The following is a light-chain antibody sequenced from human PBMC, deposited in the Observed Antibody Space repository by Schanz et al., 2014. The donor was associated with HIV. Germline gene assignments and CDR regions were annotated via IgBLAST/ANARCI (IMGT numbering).Light chain of an antibody. J-gene: IGKJ1*01. CDR3: QQGYSYPWT. V-gene: IGKV1-5*03. Sequence: DIQMTQSPSTLSATVGDRVTITCRASQSISSWLAWYQQKPGKAPKLLIYKASSLESGVPSRFSGSGSGTEFTLTISRLQPDDFATYYCQQGYSYPWTFGQGTKVEIK. CDR1: QSISSW. CDR2: KAS.